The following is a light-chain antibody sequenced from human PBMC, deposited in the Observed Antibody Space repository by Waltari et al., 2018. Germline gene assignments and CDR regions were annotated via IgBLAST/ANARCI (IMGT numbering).Light chain of an antibody. CDR3: QQYDNYWT. Sequence: DIQMNQSPSTLSASVGDRVTITCRASQSITNLLAWYQQKPGKAPKLLIYRASNLESGVPSRFSGSGSGTEFTLTISSLQPDDFATYYCQQYDNYWTFGQGTKVEIK. V-gene: IGKV1-5*03. CDR1: QSITNL. CDR2: RAS. J-gene: IGKJ1*01.